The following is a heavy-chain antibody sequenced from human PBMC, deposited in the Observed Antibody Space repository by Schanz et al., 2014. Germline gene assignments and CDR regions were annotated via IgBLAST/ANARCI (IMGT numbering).Heavy chain of an antibody. CDR3: VRDAGWAFGDYHGMDV. J-gene: IGHJ6*02. CDR2: INPSGGST. D-gene: IGHD3-10*01. CDR1: GYTLKDHA. Sequence: QVQLVQSGPEVKKPGASVKVSCQASGYTLKDHAMHWVRQAPGQGLEWMGIINPSGGSTSYAQKFQGRLTVTRDTSTSTAYMELRSLISDDTAVYYCVRDAGWAFGDYHGMDVWGQGTLVTVSS. V-gene: IGHV1-46*02.